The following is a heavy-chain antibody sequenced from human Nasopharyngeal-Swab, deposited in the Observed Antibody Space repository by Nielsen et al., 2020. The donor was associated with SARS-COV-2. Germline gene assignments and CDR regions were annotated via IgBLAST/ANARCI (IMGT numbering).Heavy chain of an antibody. CDR1: GYSFTSYW. J-gene: IGHJ4*02. CDR3: ARHVGSGWYGVDY. V-gene: IGHV5-51*01. D-gene: IGHD6-19*01. Sequence: KVSCKGSGYSFTSYWIGWVRQMPGKGLEWMGIIYPGDSDTRYSPSFQGQVTISADKSISTAYLQWSGLKASDTAMYYCARHVGSGWYGVDYWGQGTLVTVSS. CDR2: IYPGDSDT.